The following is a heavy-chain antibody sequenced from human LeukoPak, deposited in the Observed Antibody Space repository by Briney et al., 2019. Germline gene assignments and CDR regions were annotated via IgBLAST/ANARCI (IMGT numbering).Heavy chain of an antibody. CDR3: ARAEHDYGDHFDY. CDR2: IKQDGSEK. D-gene: IGHD4-17*01. Sequence: RGSLRLSCAASGFSFSSYWMSWVRQAPGKGLEWVANIKQDGSEKYYVDSVKGRFTISRDNAKNSLYLQMNSLRAEDTAVYYCARAEHDYGDHFDYWGQGTLVTVSS. J-gene: IGHJ4*02. V-gene: IGHV3-7*01. CDR1: GFSFSSYW.